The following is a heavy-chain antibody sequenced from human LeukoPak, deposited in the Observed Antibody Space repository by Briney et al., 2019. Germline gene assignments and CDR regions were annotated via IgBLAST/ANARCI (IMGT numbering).Heavy chain of an antibody. D-gene: IGHD6-25*01. Sequence: GGSLRLSCAASALTFSKYAMNWVRQAPGKGLEWVSVISRSDSGSNIYYADSVKGRFTISRDNSKNTLYLQINSLRAEDTAVYYCAPATIAAATGHHFYYGMGVWGQGTTVTVSS. V-gene: IGHV3-23*01. J-gene: IGHJ6*02. CDR3: APATIAAATGHHFYYGMGV. CDR2: ISRSDSGSNI. CDR1: ALTFSKYA.